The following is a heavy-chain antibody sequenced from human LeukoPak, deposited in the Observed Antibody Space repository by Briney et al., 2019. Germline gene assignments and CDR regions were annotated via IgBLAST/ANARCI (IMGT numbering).Heavy chain of an antibody. CDR1: GFTFSDYY. CDR3: ARDVISSTSSFDP. J-gene: IGHJ5*02. CDR2: LSSSGSSI. D-gene: IGHD2-2*01. Sequence: PGGSLRLSCAASGFTFSDYYMSWIRRAPGKGLEWVSYLSSSGSSIYYADSVKGRFTISRDNAKNSLYLQMNSPRAEDTAVYYCARDVISSTSSFDPWGRGTLVTVSS. V-gene: IGHV3-11*01.